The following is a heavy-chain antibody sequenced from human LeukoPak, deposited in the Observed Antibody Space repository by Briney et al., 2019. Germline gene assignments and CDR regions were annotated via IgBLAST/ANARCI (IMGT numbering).Heavy chain of an antibody. CDR3: AREEYSYGYIRFDP. D-gene: IGHD5-18*01. CDR1: GGSIRSYF. CDR2: IYTSGST. J-gene: IGHJ5*02. Sequence: SETLSLTCIVSGGSIRSYFWSWIRQPAGKGLEWIGRIYTSGSTNYNPSLKSRVTISVDTSKNQFSLKLSSVTAADTAVYYCAREEYSYGYIRFDPWGQGTLVTVSS. V-gene: IGHV4-4*07.